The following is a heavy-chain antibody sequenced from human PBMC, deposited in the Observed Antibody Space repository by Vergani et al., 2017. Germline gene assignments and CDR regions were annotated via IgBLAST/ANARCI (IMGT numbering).Heavy chain of an antibody. D-gene: IGHD6-19*01. J-gene: IGHJ5*02. CDR2: IYYSENT. CDR1: FDSIRNLY. V-gene: IGHV4-59*11. Sequence: QVPLQESGPGLVKSSETLSLTCSVFFDSIRNLYRKWIRQPPVKGLEWIGSIYYSENTNYNPSLKARVTISVDTSKNQFSLTLTSVTAADTAVYYCASDTHSGQRADRWGQGILVTVTS. CDR3: ASDTHSGQRADR.